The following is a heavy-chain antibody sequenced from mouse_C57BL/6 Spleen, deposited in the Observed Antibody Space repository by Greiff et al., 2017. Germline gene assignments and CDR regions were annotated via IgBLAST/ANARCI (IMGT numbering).Heavy chain of an antibody. Sequence: VKLVESGPELVKPGASVKLTCKASGYTFTSYDINWVKQRPGQGLAWIGWIYPRDGSTKYNEKFKGKATLTVDTSSSTAYMELHSLTSEDSAVYFCARDHYDAMDYWGQGTSVTVSS. CDR1: GYTFTSYD. J-gene: IGHJ4*01. CDR2: IYPRDGST. V-gene: IGHV1-85*01. D-gene: IGHD1-1*02. CDR3: ARDHYDAMDY.